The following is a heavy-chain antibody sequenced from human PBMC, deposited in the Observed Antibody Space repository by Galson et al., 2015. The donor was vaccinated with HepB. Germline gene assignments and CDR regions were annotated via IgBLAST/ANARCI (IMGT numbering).Heavy chain of an antibody. J-gene: IGHJ4*02. D-gene: IGHD5-12*01. Sequence: SLRLSCAASGFTLSNQGMHWVRQAPGKGLEWVAVISYDGSNKYYADSVKGRFTISRDNSKNTLYLQMNSLRAEDTAVYYCARDLGGYRGYDLSAYLDYWGQGTLVTVSS. CDR1: GFTLSNQG. CDR2: ISYDGSNK. V-gene: IGHV3-30*03. CDR3: ARDLGGYRGYDLSAYLDY.